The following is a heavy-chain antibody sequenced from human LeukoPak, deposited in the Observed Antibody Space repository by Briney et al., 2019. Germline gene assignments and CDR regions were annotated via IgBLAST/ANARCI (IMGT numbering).Heavy chain of an antibody. CDR3: ARDDSCSGDKCVSLRGFDV. Sequence: ASVKVSCKASGYSFKNYGMTWVRQAPGQGLEWMGWVNSDAGSTVSAQAFQGRVALTTDTSTNTIHMELRSLTSDDTAVYFCARDDSCSGDKCVSLRGFDVWGQGTTVIVSS. J-gene: IGHJ3*01. D-gene: IGHD4-17*01. CDR1: GYSFKNYG. CDR2: VNSDAGST. V-gene: IGHV1-18*01.